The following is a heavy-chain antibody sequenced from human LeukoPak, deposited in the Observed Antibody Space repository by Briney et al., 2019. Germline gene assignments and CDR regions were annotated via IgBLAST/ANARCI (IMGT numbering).Heavy chain of an antibody. D-gene: IGHD2-2*01. V-gene: IGHV3-30-3*01. CDR3: ARDLCSSTSCYRTVPFDY. J-gene: IGHJ4*02. Sequence: GGSLRLSCAASGFTFSSYAVHWVRQAPGKWLEWVAVTSYDGSSKYYADSVKGRFTISRDNSKNTLYLQMNSLRSEDTAVYYCARDLCSSTSCYRTVPFDYWGQGTLVTVSS. CDR1: GFTFSSYA. CDR2: TSYDGSSK.